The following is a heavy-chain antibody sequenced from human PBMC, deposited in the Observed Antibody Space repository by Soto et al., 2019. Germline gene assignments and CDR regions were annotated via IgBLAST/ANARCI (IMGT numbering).Heavy chain of an antibody. Sequence: QVQLVQSGAEVQTPGASVKVSCRASGYSFRTHGISWVRQAPGQGLEWMGWISTYDDKTNFPQKFQGIITITTDTSTSTAYMELRSLRSDDTAVYFCARDLGYCNSSGCFRNWFDPWGQGTLVTVSS. V-gene: IGHV1-18*01. CDR1: GYSFRTHG. CDR2: ISTYDDKT. D-gene: IGHD2-15*01. J-gene: IGHJ5*02. CDR3: ARDLGYCNSSGCFRNWFDP.